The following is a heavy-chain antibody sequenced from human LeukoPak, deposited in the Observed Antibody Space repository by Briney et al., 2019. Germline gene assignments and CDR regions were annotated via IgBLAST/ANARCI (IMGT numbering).Heavy chain of an antibody. CDR2: MNPNSGNT. D-gene: IGHD3-3*01. CDR1: GYTFTSYD. J-gene: IGHJ6*03. CDR3: ARVVDDSYYYMDV. Sequence: VKVSCTASGYTFTSYDINWVRQATGQGLEWMGWMNPNSGNTGYAQKFQGRVTMTRDTSISTAYMELSRLRSDDTAVYYCARVVDDSYYYMDVGGKGTTVTVSS. V-gene: IGHV1-8*01.